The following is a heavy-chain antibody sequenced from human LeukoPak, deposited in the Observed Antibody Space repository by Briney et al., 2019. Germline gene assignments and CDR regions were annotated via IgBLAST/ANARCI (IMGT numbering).Heavy chain of an antibody. CDR3: VSSSSGSGAFDI. CDR1: GGSISSSNW. D-gene: IGHD6-6*01. Sequence: SETLSLTCAVSGGSISSSNWWSWVRQPPGKGLEWIGSIYYSGSTYYNPSLKSRVTISVDTSKNQFSLKLSSVTAADTAVYYCVSSSSGSGAFDIWGQGTMVTVSS. CDR2: IYYSGST. J-gene: IGHJ3*02. V-gene: IGHV4-4*02.